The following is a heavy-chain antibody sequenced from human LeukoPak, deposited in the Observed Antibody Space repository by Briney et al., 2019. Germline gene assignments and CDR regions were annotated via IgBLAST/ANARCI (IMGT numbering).Heavy chain of an antibody. V-gene: IGHV4-34*01. CDR3: GRGLNFGY. CDR2: INHSGST. Sequence: PSETLSLTCAVYGGSFSGYYWSWIRQPPGKGLEWIGEINHSGSTNYNPSLKSRVTISVDTSKNQFSLKLSSVTAADTAVYYCGRGLNFGYWGQGTLVTVSS. CDR1: GGSFSGYY. J-gene: IGHJ4*02.